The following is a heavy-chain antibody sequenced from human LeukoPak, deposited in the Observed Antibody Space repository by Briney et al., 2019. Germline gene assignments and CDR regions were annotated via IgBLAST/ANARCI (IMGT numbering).Heavy chain of an antibody. CDR2: IYYSGST. CDR1: GGSISSSSYY. Sequence: PSETLSLTCTVSGGSISSSSYYWGWIRQPPGKGLEWIGSIYYSGSTYYNPSLKSRVTISVDTFKNQFSLKLSSVTAADTAVYYCARQNVATTHFDYWGQGTLVTVSS. D-gene: IGHD5-24*01. CDR3: ARQNVATTHFDY. J-gene: IGHJ4*02. V-gene: IGHV4-39*01.